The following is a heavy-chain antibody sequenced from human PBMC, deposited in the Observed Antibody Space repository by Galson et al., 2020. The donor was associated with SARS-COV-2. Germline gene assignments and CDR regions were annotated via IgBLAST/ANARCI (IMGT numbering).Heavy chain of an antibody. CDR1: GYSFTNYW. V-gene: IGHV5-51*01. Sequence: AESLKISCKASGYSFTNYWIGWVRQMPGKGLEFMGIINPGDSTVKYSPAFQGQVTISADTSIRTAYLQWSSLKASDTAVYYCARLPYINVWVWGESLDIWGQGTVVTVSS. CDR3: ARLPYINVWVWGESLDI. D-gene: IGHD3-16*01. CDR2: INPGDSTV. J-gene: IGHJ3*02.